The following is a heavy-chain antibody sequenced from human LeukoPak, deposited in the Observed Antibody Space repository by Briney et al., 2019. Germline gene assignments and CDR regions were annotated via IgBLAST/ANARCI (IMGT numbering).Heavy chain of an antibody. V-gene: IGHV4-39*01. Sequence: SETLSLTCTASGGSISSTSYYWGWIRQPPGEGLEWIGSMYYTGKIYHNPSLKSRVTISVDTSTNQFSLKLSSVTAADTAVYYCVRSVGGLTPCDYWGQGTLVTVSS. CDR2: MYYTGKI. D-gene: IGHD3/OR15-3a*01. CDR1: GGSISSTSYY. J-gene: IGHJ4*02. CDR3: VRSVGGLTPCDY.